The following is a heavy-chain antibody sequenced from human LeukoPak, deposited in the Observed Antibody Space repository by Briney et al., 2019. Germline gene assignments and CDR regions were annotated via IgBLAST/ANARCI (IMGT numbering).Heavy chain of an antibody. D-gene: IGHD6-19*01. CDR1: GGSFSGYY. V-gene: IGHV4-34*01. CDR3: ARDTSEAVGQTYFDY. CDR2: INHSGST. Sequence: SETLSLTCAVYGGSFSGYYWSWIRQPPGKGLEWIGEINHSGSTNYNPSLKSRVTISVDTSKNQFSLKLSSVTAADTAVYYCARDTSEAVGQTYFDYWGQGTLVTVSS. J-gene: IGHJ4*02.